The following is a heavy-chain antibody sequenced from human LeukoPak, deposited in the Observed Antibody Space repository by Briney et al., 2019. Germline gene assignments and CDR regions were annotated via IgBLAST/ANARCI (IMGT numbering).Heavy chain of an antibody. CDR2: INHSGST. J-gene: IGHJ1*01. CDR3: ARIAESSGWSRGRYFQH. D-gene: IGHD6-19*01. V-gene: IGHV4-34*01. CDR1: GGSFSGYY. Sequence: SETLSLTCAVYGGSFSGYYWSWIRQPPGKGLEWIGEINHSGSTNYNPSLKSRVTTSVDTSKSQFSLKLSSVTAADTAVYYCARIAESSGWSRGRYFQHWGQGTLVTVSS.